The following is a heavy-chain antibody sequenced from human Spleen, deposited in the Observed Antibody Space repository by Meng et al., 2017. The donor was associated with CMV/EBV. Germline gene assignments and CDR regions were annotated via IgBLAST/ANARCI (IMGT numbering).Heavy chain of an antibody. V-gene: IGHV3-23*01. CDR3: ARDAKTWVVNPQYYGMDV. CDR1: GFRFSNYA. J-gene: IGHJ6*02. Sequence: GGSLRLSCAVSGFRFSNYAMTWVRQAPGKGLEWVSSISASGGTTYYSDSVKGRFTISRDNSKNTLYLQMNSLRGEDTALYYCARDAKTWVVNPQYYGMDVWGQGTTVTVSS. D-gene: IGHD3-22*01. CDR2: ISASGGTT.